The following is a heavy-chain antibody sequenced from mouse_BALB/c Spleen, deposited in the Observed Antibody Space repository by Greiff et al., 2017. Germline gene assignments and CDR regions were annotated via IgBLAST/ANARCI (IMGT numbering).Heavy chain of an antibody. CDR2: IWAGGST. Sequence: VQLQESGPGLVAPSQSLSITCTVSGFSLTSYGVHWVRQPPGKGLEWLGVIWAGGSTNYNSALMSRLSISKDNSKSQVFLKMNSLQTDDTAMYYCARDHYGNSHWYFDVWGAGTTVTVSS. CDR1: GFSLTSYG. D-gene: IGHD2-1*01. J-gene: IGHJ1*01. V-gene: IGHV2-9*02. CDR3: ARDHYGNSHWYFDV.